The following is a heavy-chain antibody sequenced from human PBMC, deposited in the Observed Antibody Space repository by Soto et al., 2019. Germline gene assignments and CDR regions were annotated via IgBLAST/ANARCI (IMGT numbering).Heavy chain of an antibody. CDR2: ITPMFGTP. CDR3: ARDGTLYDSSAYYYLY. V-gene: IGHV1-69*13. Sequence: SVKVSCKASGGTFSRYTITWVRQAPGQGLEWMGGITPMFGTPNYAQKFQGRVTITADESTSTAYMELSSLRSEDTAMYYCARDGTLYDSSAYYYLYWGQGTLVTVSS. J-gene: IGHJ4*02. CDR1: GGTFSRYT. D-gene: IGHD3-22*01.